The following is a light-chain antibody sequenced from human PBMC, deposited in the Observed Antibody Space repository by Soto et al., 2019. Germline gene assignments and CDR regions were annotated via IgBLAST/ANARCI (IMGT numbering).Light chain of an antibody. V-gene: IGLV2-14*01. Sequence: QSVLTQPASLSGSPGQSITISCTGTSSDIGAYDYVSWFQQHPGKAPKLMIYEVNNRPSGVPNRFSGSKSGNTASLTISGLQAEDEADYYCSSKTSSRTPFVFGTGTKVTVL. J-gene: IGLJ1*01. CDR1: SSDIGAYDY. CDR3: SSKTSSRTPFV. CDR2: EVN.